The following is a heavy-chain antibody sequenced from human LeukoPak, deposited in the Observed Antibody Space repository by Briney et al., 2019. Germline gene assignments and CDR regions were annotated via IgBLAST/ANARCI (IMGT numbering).Heavy chain of an antibody. CDR1: GGSISSYY. J-gene: IGHJ5*02. CDR2: IYYSGST. D-gene: IGHD1-26*01. V-gene: IGHV4-59*01. CDR3: AREETYSGSYNVWFDP. Sequence: SETLSLTCTVFGGSISSYYWSWIWQPPGKGLEWIGYIYYSGSTDYNPSLKSRVTISVDTSKNQFSLKLSSVTAADTAVYYCAREETYSGSYNVWFDPWGQGTLVTVSS.